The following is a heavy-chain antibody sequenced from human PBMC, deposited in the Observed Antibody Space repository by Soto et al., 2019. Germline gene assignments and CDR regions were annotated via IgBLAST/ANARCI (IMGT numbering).Heavy chain of an antibody. CDR3: ASFDGYYDILTGYGGFDP. Sequence: SETLSLTCTVSGGSISSYYWSWIRQPPGKGLEWIGYIYYSGSTNYNPSLKSRVTISVDTSKNQFSLKLSSVTAADTAVYYCASFDGYYDILTGYGGFDPWGQGTLVTVSS. D-gene: IGHD3-9*01. CDR1: GGSISSYY. V-gene: IGHV4-59*01. CDR2: IYYSGST. J-gene: IGHJ5*02.